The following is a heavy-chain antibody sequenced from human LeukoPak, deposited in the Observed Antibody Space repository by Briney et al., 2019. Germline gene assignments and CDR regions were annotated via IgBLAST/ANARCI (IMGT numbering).Heavy chain of an antibody. D-gene: IGHD3-22*01. CDR3: ARDSFVYNSSGYYGGDAFDI. V-gene: IGHV3-30-3*01. CDR2: ISHEGSNK. Sequence: PGGSLRLSCAASGFTFSNYAMHWVRQAPGRGLEWVAIISHEGSNKYYADSVKGRFTISRDNSKNTLSLQMSSLRAEDTAVYYCARDSFVYNSSGYYGGDAFDIWGQGTMVTVSS. CDR1: GFTFSNYA. J-gene: IGHJ3*02.